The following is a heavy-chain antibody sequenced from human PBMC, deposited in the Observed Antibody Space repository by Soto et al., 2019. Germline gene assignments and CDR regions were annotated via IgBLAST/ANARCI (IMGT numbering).Heavy chain of an antibody. CDR2: IWYDGSNK. CDR1: GFTFSSYG. J-gene: IGHJ4*02. V-gene: IGHV3-33*01. Sequence: GGSLRLSCAASGFTFSSYGMHWVRQAPGKGLEWVAVIWYDGSNKYYADSVKGRFTISRDNSKNTLYLQMNSLRAEDTAAYYCARDDSSGYNTAPLDYWGQGTLVTVSS. CDR3: ARDDSSGYNTAPLDY. D-gene: IGHD3-22*01.